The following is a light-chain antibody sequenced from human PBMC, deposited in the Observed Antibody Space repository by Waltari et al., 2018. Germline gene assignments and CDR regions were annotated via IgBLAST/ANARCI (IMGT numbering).Light chain of an antibody. V-gene: IGKV1-9*01. CDR1: QGISSY. J-gene: IGKJ3*01. CDR3: QQLNSYLLT. Sequence: DIQLTQSPSFLSASVGDRVTITCRASQGISSYLAWYQQKPGEAPKLLIYAASTLQSGVPSRFSGSGSGTEFTLTISSLQPEDFATYYCQQLNSYLLTFGPGTKVDI. CDR2: AAS.